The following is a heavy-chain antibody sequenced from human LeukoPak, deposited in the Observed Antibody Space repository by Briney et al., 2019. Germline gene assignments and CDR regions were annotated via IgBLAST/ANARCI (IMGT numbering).Heavy chain of an antibody. J-gene: IGHJ4*02. D-gene: IGHD2-2*01. Sequence: GGSLRLSCAASGFSFSSYSMNWVRQAPGKGLEWISYISTSSGFISYADSVKGRFTISRDSAKNSLYLQMNSLRAEDTAVYYCARGAFNTSPDYWGQGILVTVSS. CDR2: ISTSSGFI. V-gene: IGHV3-21*05. CDR3: ARGAFNTSPDY. CDR1: GFSFSSYS.